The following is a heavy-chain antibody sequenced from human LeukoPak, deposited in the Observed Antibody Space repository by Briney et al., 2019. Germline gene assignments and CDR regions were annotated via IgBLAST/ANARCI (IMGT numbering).Heavy chain of an antibody. J-gene: IGHJ3*02. CDR2: IRYDGSNK. CDR3: AKDFYDFWSGYYNEADAFDI. CDR1: GFTFSTYG. V-gene: IGHV3-30*02. D-gene: IGHD3-3*01. Sequence: PGGSLRLSCAASGFTFSTYGMHWVRQAPGKGLEWVAFIRYDGSNKYYADSVKGRFTISRDNSKNTVYLQMNSLRAEDTAVYYCAKDFYDFWSGYYNEADAFDIWGQGTMVTVSS.